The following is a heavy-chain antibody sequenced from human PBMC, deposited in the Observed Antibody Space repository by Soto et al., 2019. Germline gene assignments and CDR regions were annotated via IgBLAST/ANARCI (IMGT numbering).Heavy chain of an antibody. D-gene: IGHD6-6*01. CDR1: GFTFSSYG. V-gene: IGHV3-7*01. J-gene: IGHJ6*03. CDR2: IKQDGSEK. CDR3: ARGQYSSSSALLNYYYYYYMDV. Sequence: GSLRLPCAAAGFTFSSYGMSWVRQAPGKGLEWVANIKQDGSEKYYVDSVKGRFTISRDNAKNSLYLQMNSLRAEDTAVYYCARGQYSSSSALLNYYYYYYMDVWGKGTTVTVSS.